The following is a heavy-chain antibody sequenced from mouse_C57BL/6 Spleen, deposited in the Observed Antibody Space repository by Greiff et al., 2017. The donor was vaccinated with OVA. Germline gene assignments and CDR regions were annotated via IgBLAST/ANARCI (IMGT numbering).Heavy chain of an antibody. V-gene: IGHV1-82*01. Sequence: VQLQQSGPELVKPGASVKISCKASGYAFSSSWMNWVKQRPGKGLEWIGRIYPGDGDTNYNGKFKGKATLTADKSSSTAYMQLSSLTSEDSAVYFCALDSSGYVRNYYAMDYWGQGTSVTVSS. J-gene: IGHJ4*01. CDR2: IYPGDGDT. CDR1: GYAFSSSW. D-gene: IGHD3-2*02. CDR3: ALDSSGYVRNYYAMDY.